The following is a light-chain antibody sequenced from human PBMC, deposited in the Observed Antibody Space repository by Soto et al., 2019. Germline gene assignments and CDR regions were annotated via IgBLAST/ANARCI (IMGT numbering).Light chain of an antibody. CDR3: SSYRSRSTLLV. J-gene: IGLJ3*02. CDR2: DVS. V-gene: IGLV2-14*03. Sequence: QSVLTQPASVSGSPGQSITISCTGTSSDVGGYNYVSWYQQLPGKAPKLIIYDVSNRPAGVSNRLSGSKSGNTASLTISGLQAEDESYYYCSSYRSRSTLLVFGGGTKLTVL. CDR1: SSDVGGYNY.